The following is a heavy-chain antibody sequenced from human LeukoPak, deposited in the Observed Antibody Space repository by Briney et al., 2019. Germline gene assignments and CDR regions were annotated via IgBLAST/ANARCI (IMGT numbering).Heavy chain of an antibody. Sequence: GGSLRLSCAASGFTFSSHWMHWVRQAPGKGLVWVSRINGDGSNTTYADSVRGRFTISRDNSKDTLYLQMNSLRAEDTAVYYCAKRPSDYGDYVSYFDYWGQGTLVTVSS. D-gene: IGHD4-17*01. CDR1: GFTFSSHW. CDR2: INGDGSNT. V-gene: IGHV3-74*03. J-gene: IGHJ4*02. CDR3: AKRPSDYGDYVSYFDY.